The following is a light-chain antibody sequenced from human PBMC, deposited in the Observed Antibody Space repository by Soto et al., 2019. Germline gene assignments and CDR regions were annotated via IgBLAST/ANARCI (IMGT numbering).Light chain of an antibody. J-gene: IGLJ1*01. CDR1: SSDVGGYDY. V-gene: IGLV2-14*03. Sequence: QSALTQPASVSGSPGQSITISCTGTSSDVGGYDYVSWYQHHPGKAPKLMIYDVSNRPSGVSNRFSGSKSGYTASLTISGLQAEDEADYYCSSYTSSSTPPYVSGTGTKVTVL. CDR3: SSYTSSSTPPYV. CDR2: DVS.